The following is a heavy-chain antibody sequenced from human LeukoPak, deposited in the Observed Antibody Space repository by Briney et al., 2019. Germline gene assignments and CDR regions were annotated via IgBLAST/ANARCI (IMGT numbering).Heavy chain of an antibody. CDR3: ARDRRRIRGQNGDADAFDI. Sequence: GGSLRLSCAVFGITLSNYGMSWVRQAPGKGRECVAGISDSGGRTNYADSVKGRFTISRDNSKNTVDLQMNSLRAEATAVYFCARDRRRIRGQNGDADAFDIWGQGTRVTVSS. CDR1: GITLSNYG. CDR2: ISDSGGRT. J-gene: IGHJ3*02. V-gene: IGHV3-23*01. D-gene: IGHD2-8*01.